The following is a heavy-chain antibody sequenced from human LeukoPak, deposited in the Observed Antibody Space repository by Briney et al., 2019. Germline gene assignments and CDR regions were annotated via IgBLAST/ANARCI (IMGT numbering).Heavy chain of an antibody. D-gene: IGHD1-7*01. J-gene: IGHJ6*03. V-gene: IGHV3-30-3*01. CDR1: GFIFSTYA. CDR3: ASLELQNYYYYYMDV. CDR2: ISFDGSNK. Sequence: GGSLRLSCAASGFIFSTYALHWVRQAPGKGLEWVALISFDGSNKYYADSVKGRFTISRDSAKNSLYLQMNSLRAEDTAVYYCASLELQNYYYYYMDVWGKGTTVTVSS.